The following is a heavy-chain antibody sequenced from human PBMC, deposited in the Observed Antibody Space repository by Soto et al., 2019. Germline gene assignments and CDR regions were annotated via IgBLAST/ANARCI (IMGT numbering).Heavy chain of an antibody. CDR1: GYTFTSYY. CDR2: ISPSGGST. V-gene: IGHV1-46*01. Sequence: GASVKVSCKASGYTFTSYYMHWVRQAPGQGLEWMGIISPSGGSTSYAQKFQGRVTMTRDTSTSTVYMELSSLRSEDTAVYYCASPSNYSYYYYGMDVWGQGTTVTVSS. CDR3: ASPSNYSYYYYGMDV. D-gene: IGHD1-7*01. J-gene: IGHJ6*02.